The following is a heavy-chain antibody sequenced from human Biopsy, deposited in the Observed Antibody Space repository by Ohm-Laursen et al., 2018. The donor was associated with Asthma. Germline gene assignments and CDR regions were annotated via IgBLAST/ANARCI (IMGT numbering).Heavy chain of an antibody. CDR3: ARDPHNSYLASLRTKFNYYYYGMDV. CDR2: IIPIFGTA. CDR1: GGTFSSYA. Sequence: GASVKVSCNASGGTFSSYAISWVRQAPGQGLEWMGGIIPIFGTANYAQKFQGRVTITADESTSTAYMELSSLRSEDTAVYYCARDPHNSYLASLRTKFNYYYYGMDVWGQGTTVTVSS. V-gene: IGHV1-69*13. D-gene: IGHD1-7*01. J-gene: IGHJ6*02.